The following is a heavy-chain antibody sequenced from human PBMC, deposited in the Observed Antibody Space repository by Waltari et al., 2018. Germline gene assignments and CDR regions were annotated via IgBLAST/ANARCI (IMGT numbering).Heavy chain of an antibody. CDR2: NYTSGST. D-gene: IGHD3-22*01. Sequence: QVQLQESGPGLVKPSETLSLTRTVSGGSISSYYWSWIRQPAGKGLEWIGRNYTSGSTNSHPSRKSRVTMSVDTSKNQFSLKLSSVTAADTAMYYCARGKNYYDSSGYPQDYYYMDVWGKGTTVTVSS. CDR1: GGSISSYY. V-gene: IGHV4-4*07. CDR3: ARGKNYYDSSGYPQDYYYMDV. J-gene: IGHJ6*03.